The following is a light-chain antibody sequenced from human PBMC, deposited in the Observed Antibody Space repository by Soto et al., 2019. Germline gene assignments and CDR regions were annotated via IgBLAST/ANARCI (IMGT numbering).Light chain of an antibody. CDR1: QSFSSN. V-gene: IGKV3-15*01. CDR2: GAS. CDR3: QHYNNWPRT. Sequence: EIVMTQSPATLSVSPGERATLSCRASQSFSSNLAWYQQKPGQAPRLLIYGASTRATGIPAMFSGSGSGSEFTLTISSLQSEDFAVYYCQHYNNWPRTFGQGTKVEI. J-gene: IGKJ1*01.